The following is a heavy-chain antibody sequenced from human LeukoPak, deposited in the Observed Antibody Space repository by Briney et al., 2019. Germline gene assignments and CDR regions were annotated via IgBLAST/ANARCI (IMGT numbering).Heavy chain of an antibody. CDR3: ARDRDRDIIGDGMDV. CDR2: LSHDAKNK. D-gene: IGHD2-15*01. V-gene: IGHV3-30*04. J-gene: IGHJ6*04. CDR1: GFTFRNYA. Sequence: GGSLRPSCAASGFTFRNYAMNWVRQAPGKGLEWVAVLSHDAKNKFYADSVKGRFTISRDNSKNTLDLQMNSLRPEDTAVYYCARDRDRDIIGDGMDVWGKGTTVTVSS.